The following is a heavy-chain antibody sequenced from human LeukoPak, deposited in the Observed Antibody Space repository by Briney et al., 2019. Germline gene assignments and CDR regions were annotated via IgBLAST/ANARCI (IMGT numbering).Heavy chain of an antibody. D-gene: IGHD4-17*01. V-gene: IGHV3-30-3*01. CDR1: GFTFSSYA. CDR3: ARDQDYGDIIDASDI. CDR2: ISYDGSNK. Sequence: GGSLRLSCAASGFTFSSYAMHWVRQAPGKGLEWVAVISYDGSNKYYADSVKGRFTISRDNSKNTLYLQMNSLRAEDTAVYYCARDQDYGDIIDASDIWGQGTMVTVSS. J-gene: IGHJ3*02.